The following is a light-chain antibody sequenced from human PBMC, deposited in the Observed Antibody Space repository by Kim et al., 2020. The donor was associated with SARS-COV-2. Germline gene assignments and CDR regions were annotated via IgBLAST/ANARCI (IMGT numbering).Light chain of an antibody. Sequence: QSALTQPASVSGSPGQSITISCTRTSSDVGGYNYVSWYQQHPGKAPKLMIYDVSNRPSGVSNRFSGSKSGNTASLTISGLQAEDEADYYCSSYTSSSTWVFGGGTQRTV. CDR1: SSDVGGYNY. V-gene: IGLV2-14*03. CDR3: SSYTSSSTWV. J-gene: IGLJ3*02. CDR2: DVS.